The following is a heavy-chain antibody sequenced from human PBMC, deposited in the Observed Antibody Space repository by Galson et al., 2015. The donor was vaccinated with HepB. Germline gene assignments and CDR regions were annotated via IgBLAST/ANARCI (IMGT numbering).Heavy chain of an antibody. CDR2: IWYDGSNK. CDR1: FSSYG. J-gene: IGHJ4*02. CDR3: AREYSSSWPDY. Sequence: FSSYGMHWVRQAPGKGLEWVAVIWYDGSNKYYADSVKGRFTISRDNSKNTLYLQMNSLRAEDTAVYYCAREYSSSWPDYWGQGTLVTVSS. V-gene: IGHV3-33*01. D-gene: IGHD6-13*01.